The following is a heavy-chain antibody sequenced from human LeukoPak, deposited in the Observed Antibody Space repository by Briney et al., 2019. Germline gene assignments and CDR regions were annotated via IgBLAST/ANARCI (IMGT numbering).Heavy chain of an antibody. CDR2: IYPGDSDT. CDR3: ARRLLVPAAPFDN. J-gene: IGHJ4*02. CDR1: GYTFTSYW. D-gene: IGHD2-2*01. V-gene: IGHV5-51*01. Sequence: PGGSLRLSCKGSGYTFTSYWIGWVRQMPGEGLEWMGIIYPGDSDTRYSPSFQGQVTISADKSISTAYLQWSSLQASDTAMYYCARRLLVPAAPFDNWGQETPVTVSS.